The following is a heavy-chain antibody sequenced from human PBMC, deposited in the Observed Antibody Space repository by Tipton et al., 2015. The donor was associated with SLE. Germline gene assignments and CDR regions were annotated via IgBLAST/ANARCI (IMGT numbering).Heavy chain of an antibody. V-gene: IGHV4-4*02. CDR1: GVSISSHW. Sequence: TLSLTCAVSGVSISSHWWSWVRQSPGKGLEWIGEIHHSGSTNYNPSLKSRVTMSGDKSKNDFSLELTSVTAADTAVYYCARGHRQITVFGDWGQGTLVTVSS. D-gene: IGHD3-3*01. CDR2: IHHSGST. J-gene: IGHJ4*02. CDR3: ARGHRQITVFGD.